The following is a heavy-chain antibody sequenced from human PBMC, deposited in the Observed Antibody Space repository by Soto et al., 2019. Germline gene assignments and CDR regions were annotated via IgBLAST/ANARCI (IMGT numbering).Heavy chain of an antibody. CDR3: ARDGQLWSNRYYYYYYMDV. Sequence: ASVKVSCKASGYTFTSYAMHWVRQAPGQRLEWMGWINAGNGNTKYSQKKQGRVTITRDTSASTAYMELSSQRSEDTAVYYCARDGQLWSNRYYYYYYMDVWGKGTTVTVSS. J-gene: IGHJ6*03. D-gene: IGHD5-18*01. V-gene: IGHV1-3*01. CDR1: GYTFTSYA. CDR2: INAGNGNT.